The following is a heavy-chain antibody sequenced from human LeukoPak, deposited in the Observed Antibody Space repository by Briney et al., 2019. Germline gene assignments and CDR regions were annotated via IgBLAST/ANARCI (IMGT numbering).Heavy chain of an antibody. CDR1: GFIFSSYT. CDR2: LSYNGVST. CDR3: AKVSSGEHTFWSDFSQDKWFDP. D-gene: IGHD3-3*01. Sequence: GGSLRLSCAASGFIFSSYTMSWVRQAPGKGLEWVSGLSYNGVSTYFADSVKGRFTVSRDNSKQTLFLQMNSLGAADTAVYYCAKVSSGEHTFWSDFSQDKWFDPWGLGTLVTVAS. J-gene: IGHJ5*02. V-gene: IGHV3-23*01.